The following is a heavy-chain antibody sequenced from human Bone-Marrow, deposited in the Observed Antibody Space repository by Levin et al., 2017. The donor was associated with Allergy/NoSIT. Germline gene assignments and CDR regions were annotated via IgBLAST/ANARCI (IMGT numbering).Heavy chain of an antibody. CDR2: ISSDGSET. V-gene: IGHV3-74*01. CDR3: ARVDGVDY. J-gene: IGHJ4*02. D-gene: IGHD2-8*01. CDR1: GFSFSTSW. Sequence: ASVKVSCVASGFSFSTSWMHWVRRVPGKGLLWVSRISSDGSETYYADSVKGRFTISRDNAENTLYLQMNSLRVEDTAEYYCARVDGVDYWGQGILVTVSS.